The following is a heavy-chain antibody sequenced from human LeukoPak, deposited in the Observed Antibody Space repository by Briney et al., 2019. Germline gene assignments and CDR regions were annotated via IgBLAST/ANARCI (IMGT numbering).Heavy chain of an antibody. J-gene: IGHJ4*02. CDR3: ARTYSSGWYGENIFDY. D-gene: IGHD6-19*01. CDR2: IYYSGST. V-gene: IGHV4-39*01. CDR1: GGSISSSSYY. Sequence: SETLSLTCTVSGGSISSSSYYWGWIRQPPGKGLEWIGSIYYSGSTYYNPSLKSRVTISVDTSKNQFSLKLSSVTAADTAVYYCARTYSSGWYGENIFDYWGLGTLVTVSS.